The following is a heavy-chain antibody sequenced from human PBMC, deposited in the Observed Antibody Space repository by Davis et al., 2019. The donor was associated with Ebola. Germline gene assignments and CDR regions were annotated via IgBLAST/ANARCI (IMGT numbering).Heavy chain of an antibody. Sequence: MPGGSLRLSCTVSGGSISSYYWSWIRQPPGKGLEWIGYIYYSGSTNYNPSLKSRVTISVDTSKNQFSLKLSSVTAADTAVYYYARTSWGVSYYYGMDVWGQGTTVTVSS. CDR3: ARTSWGVSYYYGMDV. CDR2: IYYSGST. CDR1: GGSISSYY. D-gene: IGHD3-16*01. J-gene: IGHJ6*02. V-gene: IGHV4-59*08.